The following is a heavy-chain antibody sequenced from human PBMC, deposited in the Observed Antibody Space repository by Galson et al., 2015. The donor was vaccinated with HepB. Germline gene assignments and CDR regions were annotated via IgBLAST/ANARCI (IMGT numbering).Heavy chain of an antibody. V-gene: IGHV3-23*01. D-gene: IGHD2-15*01. CDR3: ARDPVVDSQPYC. Sequence: SLRLSCAASGFTFSSYAMSWVRQAPGKGLEWVSAIIYSGGSTYYADSVKGRFTISRDNSKNTLYLQMNSLRAEDTAVYYCARDPVVDSQPYCWGQGTLVTVSS. CDR2: IIYSGGST. J-gene: IGHJ4*02. CDR1: GFTFSSYA.